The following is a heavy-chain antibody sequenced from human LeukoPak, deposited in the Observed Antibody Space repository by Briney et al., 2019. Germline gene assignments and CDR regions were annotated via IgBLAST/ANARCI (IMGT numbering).Heavy chain of an antibody. CDR3: ARSSLTYYYGSSGYYSNWFDP. D-gene: IGHD3-22*01. CDR2: INAGNGNT. V-gene: IGHV1-3*01. CDR1: GYTFTSYA. Sequence: ASVKVSYKASGYTFTSYAIHWVRQAPGQRLEWMGWINAGNGNTKYSQKFQGRVTITRDTFASTAYMELSSLRSEDTAVYYCARSSLTYYYGSSGYYSNWFDPWGQGTLVTVSS. J-gene: IGHJ5*02.